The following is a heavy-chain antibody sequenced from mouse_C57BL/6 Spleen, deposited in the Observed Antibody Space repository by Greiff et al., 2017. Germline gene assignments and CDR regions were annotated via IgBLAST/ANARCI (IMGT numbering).Heavy chain of an antibody. CDR3: ARGRTVVATDYAMDY. V-gene: IGHV3-6*01. CDR2: ISYDGSN. D-gene: IGHD1-1*01. Sequence: ESGPGLVKPSQSLSLTCSVTGYSITSGYYWNWIRQFPGNKLEWMGYISYDGSNNYNPSLKNRISITRDTSKNQFFLKLNSVTTEDTATYYCARGRTVVATDYAMDYWGQGTSVTVSS. CDR1: GYSITSGYY. J-gene: IGHJ4*01.